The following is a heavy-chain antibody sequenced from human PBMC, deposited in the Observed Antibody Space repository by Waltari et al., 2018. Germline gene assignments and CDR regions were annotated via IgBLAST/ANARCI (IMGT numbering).Heavy chain of an antibody. CDR3: ARVQATKYCSSTSCYGMDV. CDR1: GFTFSSYW. Sequence: EVQLVESGGGLVQPGGSLRLSCAASGFTFSSYWMHWVRQAPGKGLVWVSRINSDGSSTSYADSVKGRFTISRDNAKNTLYLQMNSLRAEDTAVYYCARVQATKYCSSTSCYGMDVWGQGTTVTVSS. D-gene: IGHD2-2*01. V-gene: IGHV3-74*01. J-gene: IGHJ6*02. CDR2: INSDGSST.